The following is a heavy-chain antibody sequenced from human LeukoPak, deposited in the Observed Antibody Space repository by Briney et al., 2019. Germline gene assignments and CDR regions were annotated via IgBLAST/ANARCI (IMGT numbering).Heavy chain of an antibody. D-gene: IGHD3-22*01. CDR2: ISSSGSTI. CDR3: ARDQYSSGYRPLDY. Sequence: GGSLRLSCAASGFTFSSYAMSWVRQAPGKGLEWVSYISSSGSTIYYADSVKGRFTISRDNAKNSLYLQMNSLRAEDTAVYYCARDQYSSGYRPLDYWGQGTLVTVSS. CDR1: GFTFSSYA. J-gene: IGHJ4*02. V-gene: IGHV3-48*03.